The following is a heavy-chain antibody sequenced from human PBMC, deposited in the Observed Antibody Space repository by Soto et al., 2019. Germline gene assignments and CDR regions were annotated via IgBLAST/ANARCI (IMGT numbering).Heavy chain of an antibody. D-gene: IGHD2-8*01. Sequence: GESLKISCKGSGYSFTSYWISWVRQMPGKGLEWMGRIDPSDSYTNYSPSFQGHVTISADKSISTAYLQWSSLKASDTAMYYCARDGRYCTNGVRYTHYYYGMDVWGQGTTVTVSS. CDR1: GYSFTSYW. CDR2: IDPSDSYT. J-gene: IGHJ6*02. V-gene: IGHV5-10-1*01. CDR3: ARDGRYCTNGVRYTHYYYGMDV.